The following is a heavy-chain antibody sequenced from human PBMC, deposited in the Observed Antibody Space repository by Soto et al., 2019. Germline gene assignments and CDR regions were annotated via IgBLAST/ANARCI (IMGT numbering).Heavy chain of an antibody. V-gene: IGHV4-39*01. J-gene: IGHJ4*01. Sequence: QLQPQESGPGLVRPSETLSLTCTVTGGPISSSNYFWGWIRQSPVKGLEWIGSCHNSGVTYYNPSLKSRANVDMSKNQISLTLSSVTAADTALYYCATTSSGYPYWGRGTLVTVSS. CDR2: CHNSGVT. CDR1: GGPISSSNYF. D-gene: IGHD3-22*01. CDR3: ATTSSGYPY.